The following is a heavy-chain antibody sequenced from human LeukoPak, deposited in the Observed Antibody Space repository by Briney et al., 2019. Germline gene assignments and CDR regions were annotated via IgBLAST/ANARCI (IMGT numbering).Heavy chain of an antibody. D-gene: IGHD1-7*01. Sequence: GGSLRLSCADSGFTFSSHWMHWVRQAPGKGLEWVSFIRYDGSNKYYADSVKGRFTISRDNSKNTVYLQMNSLRAEDTAVYYCAKETGTTDYWGQGTLVTVSS. CDR3: AKETGTTDY. CDR1: GFTFSSHW. J-gene: IGHJ4*02. CDR2: IRYDGSNK. V-gene: IGHV3-30*02.